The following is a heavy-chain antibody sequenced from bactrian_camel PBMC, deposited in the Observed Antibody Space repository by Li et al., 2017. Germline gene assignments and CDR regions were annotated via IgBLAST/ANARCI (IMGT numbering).Heavy chain of an antibody. CDR3: ATVAGTDFNY. CDR1: GFTLSDFW. D-gene: IGHD6*01. Sequence: QVQLVESGGGLVQPGGSLRLSCVASGFTLSDFWMYWVRQAPGKGLEWVSAINSGGAPTLYADSVKGRVTISRDNANNTLYLQLNSLKTEDTAMYYCATVAGTDFNYWGQGTQVTVS. V-gene: IGHV3S1*01. CDR2: INSGGAPT. J-gene: IGHJ4*01.